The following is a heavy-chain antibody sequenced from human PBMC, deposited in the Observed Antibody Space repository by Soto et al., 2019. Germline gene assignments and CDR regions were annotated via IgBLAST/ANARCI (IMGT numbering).Heavy chain of an antibody. V-gene: IGHV1-8*01. J-gene: IGHJ6*02. CDR3: ASEGVRGMDV. Sequence: QVQLVQSGAEVKKPGASVKVSCKASGYTFTSYDINWVRQATGQGLEWMGWMNPNSGNTGYAQKSXSRFIMTRKTSISKAYMELRILRAEDPAVYYCASEGVRGMDVWGLGTTVTVTS. CDR2: MNPNSGNT. D-gene: IGHD2-8*01. CDR1: GYTFTSYD.